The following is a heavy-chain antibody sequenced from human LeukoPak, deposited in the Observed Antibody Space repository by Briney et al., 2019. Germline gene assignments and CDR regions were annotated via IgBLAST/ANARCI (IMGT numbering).Heavy chain of an antibody. CDR2: IYYTGTT. Sequence: PSQTLSLTRTVSGGSISSGGYYWSWVRQHPGKGLEWLGYIYYTGTTYYNTSLKTRLIISVETSNNQFSLKLSSVTAADTAVYCCAREKWETAFAIDIWGQGTVVTVSS. J-gene: IGHJ3*02. V-gene: IGHV4-31*03. D-gene: IGHD1-26*01. CDR3: AREKWETAFAIDI. CDR1: GGSISSGGYY.